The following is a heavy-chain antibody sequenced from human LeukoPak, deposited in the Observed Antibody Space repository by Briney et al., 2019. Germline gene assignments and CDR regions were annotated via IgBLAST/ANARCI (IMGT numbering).Heavy chain of an antibody. CDR2: ISAHNGNT. D-gene: IGHD2-15*01. CDR1: GYTFTNYG. CDR3: ARSLGVAATTQRDWFDP. J-gene: IGHJ5*02. V-gene: IGHV1-18*01. Sequence: ASVKVSCKASGYTFTNYGISWVRQAPGQGLEWMGWISAHNGNTKNAQKFQGRVTLTTDTSTSTAYMELRSLRSDDTAVYYCARSLGVAATTQRDWFDPWGQGTLVTVSS.